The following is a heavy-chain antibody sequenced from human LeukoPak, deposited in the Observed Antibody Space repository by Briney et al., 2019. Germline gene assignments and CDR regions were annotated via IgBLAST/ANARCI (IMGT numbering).Heavy chain of an antibody. D-gene: IGHD3-10*01. CDR2: IKSKTDGGTT. V-gene: IGHV3-15*01. CDR1: GLTFSNAW. Sequence: KPGGSLRLSCAASGLTFSNAWMSWVRQAPGKGLEWVGRIKSKTDGGTTDDAAPVAGRFTISRDDSKNTLFLQMNSLKTEDTAVYYCTTDIGSQWVYWGQGTLVTVSS. CDR3: TTDIGSQWVY. J-gene: IGHJ4*02.